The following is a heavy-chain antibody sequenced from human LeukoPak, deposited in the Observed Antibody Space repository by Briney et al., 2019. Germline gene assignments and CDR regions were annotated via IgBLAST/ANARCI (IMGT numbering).Heavy chain of an antibody. V-gene: IGHV4-61*08. J-gene: IGHJ3*02. D-gene: IGHD3-3*01. Sequence: PSETLSLTCTVSGGSISSGGYYWSWIRQHPGKGLEWIGYIYYSGSTNYNPSLKSRVTISVDTSKNQFSLKLSSVTAADTAVYYCARKYYDFWSGRANAFDIWGQGTMVTVSS. CDR1: GGSISSGGYY. CDR3: ARKYYDFWSGRANAFDI. CDR2: IYYSGST.